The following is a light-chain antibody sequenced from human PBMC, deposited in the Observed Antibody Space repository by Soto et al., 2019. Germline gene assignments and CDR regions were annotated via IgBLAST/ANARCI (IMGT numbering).Light chain of an antibody. CDR2: DVS. J-gene: IGLJ2*01. Sequence: QSVLTQPRSVSGSPGQSVTISCTGTSSDVGGYNYVSWYQQHPGKAPKRMIFDVSKRPSGVPDRFSGFKSGNTASLTISGLQVEDEADYYCCSYAGSYVVFGGGTKLTVL. CDR1: SSDVGGYNY. V-gene: IGLV2-11*01. CDR3: CSYAGSYVV.